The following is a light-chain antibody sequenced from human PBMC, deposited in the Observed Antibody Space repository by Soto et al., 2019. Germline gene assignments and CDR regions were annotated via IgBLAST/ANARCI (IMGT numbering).Light chain of an antibody. J-gene: IGLJ3*02. CDR1: SSDVGDYNY. CDR3: SSYTSSSTLEV. Sequence: QSALTQPASVSGSPGQSITISCTGTSSDVGDYNYVSWYQQHPGKAPKLMIYDVTNRPSGVSKRFSGSKSGNTASLTISGLQVEDEADYYCSSYTSSSTLEVFGGGTKLTVL. CDR2: DVT. V-gene: IGLV2-14*01.